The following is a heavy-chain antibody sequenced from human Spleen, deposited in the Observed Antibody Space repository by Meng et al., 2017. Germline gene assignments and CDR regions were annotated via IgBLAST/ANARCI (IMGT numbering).Heavy chain of an antibody. CDR3: ARDLGWVLFDY. D-gene: IGHD3-3*01. Sequence: EGQLVESGGGLVQPGGSLGLSCVASGFNFGDYQMHWVRQSPGKGLEWISRIVSDGGITNYADSVKGRFTISRDNAKNTLYLQMNSLGADDTAVYYCARDLGWVLFDYWGQGALVTVSS. J-gene: IGHJ4*02. CDR2: IVSDGGIT. CDR1: GFNFGDYQ. V-gene: IGHV3-74*01.